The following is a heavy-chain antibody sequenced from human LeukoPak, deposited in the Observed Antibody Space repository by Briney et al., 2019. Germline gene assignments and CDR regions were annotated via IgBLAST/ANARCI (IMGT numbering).Heavy chain of an antibody. Sequence: PGGSLRLSCAASGFPFSPYGISWVRQAPGKGLEWVSAITGSGDFAKYADSVRGRFTISRDNSKNTVYLQMNSLTVEDTALYYCTKRITATAPFDSWGQGALVIVSS. CDR2: ITGSGDFA. CDR3: TKRITATAPFDS. D-gene: IGHD5-18*01. CDR1: GFPFSPYG. V-gene: IGHV3-23*01. J-gene: IGHJ4*02.